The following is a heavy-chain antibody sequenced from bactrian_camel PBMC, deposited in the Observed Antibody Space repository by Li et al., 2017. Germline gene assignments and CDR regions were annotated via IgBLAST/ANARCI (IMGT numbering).Heavy chain of an antibody. V-gene: IGHV3S40*01. CDR3: AAGPGELWDLECVYW. J-gene: IGHJ4*01. Sequence: VQLVESGGGLVQPGGSRRLSCAASGFTFSNHGLTWVRQAPGKGLEWVSTINFGGGSTYYADSVEGRFTISQDNAKNTVFLRMNSLKPEDTAMYYCAAGPGELWDLECVYWLGPGDPGHRL. D-gene: IGHD1*01. CDR2: INFGGGST. CDR1: GFTFSNHG.